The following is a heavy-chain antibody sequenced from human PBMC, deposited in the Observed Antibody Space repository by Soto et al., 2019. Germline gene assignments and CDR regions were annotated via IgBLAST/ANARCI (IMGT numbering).Heavy chain of an antibody. CDR2: IYYSGST. V-gene: IGHV4-39*01. D-gene: IGHD6-25*01. Sequence: SETLSLTCTVSGGSISSSSYYWGWIRQPPGKGLEWIGSIYYSGSTYYNPSLKSRVTMSVDTSKNQFSLKLSSVTAADTAVYYCASTIAAAGKDNRFDPWGQGTLVTVSS. J-gene: IGHJ5*02. CDR3: ASTIAAAGKDNRFDP. CDR1: GGSISSSSYY.